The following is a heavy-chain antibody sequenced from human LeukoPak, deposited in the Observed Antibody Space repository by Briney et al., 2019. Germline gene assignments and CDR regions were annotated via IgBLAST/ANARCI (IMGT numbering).Heavy chain of an antibody. CDR3: ARGSSNDYGDYADFDY. CDR1: GGSISSYY. Sequence: SETLSLTCTVSGGSISSYYWSWIRQPAGKGLEWIGRIYTSGSTNYNPSLKSRVTISVDTSKNQFSLKLSSVTAADTAVYYCARGSSNDYGDYADFDYWGQGTLVTVSS. CDR2: IYTSGST. D-gene: IGHD4-17*01. J-gene: IGHJ4*02. V-gene: IGHV4-4*07.